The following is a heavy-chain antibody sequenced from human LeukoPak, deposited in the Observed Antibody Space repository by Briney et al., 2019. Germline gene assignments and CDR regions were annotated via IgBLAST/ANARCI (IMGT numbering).Heavy chain of an antibody. CDR3: ARLAVDDDFDY. CDR2: TNHSGST. J-gene: IGHJ4*02. Sequence: PSETLSLTCAVYGGSFSDYYWSWIRQPPGKGLEWIGETNHSGSTNSNPSLKSRVTISVDTSKNQFSLKLSSVTAADTAVYYCARLAVDDDFDYWGQGTLVTVSS. D-gene: IGHD4-23*01. CDR1: GGSFSDYY. V-gene: IGHV4-34*01.